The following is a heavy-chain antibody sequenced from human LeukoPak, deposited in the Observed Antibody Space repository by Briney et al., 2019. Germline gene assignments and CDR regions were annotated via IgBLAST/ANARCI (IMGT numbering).Heavy chain of an antibody. CDR1: GFTFDVYA. CDR2: ISWNSGSI. Sequence: PGRSLRLSCAASGFTFDVYAMHWVRQAPGKGLEWVSGISWNSGSIGYADSVKGRFTISRDNAKNSLYLQMNSLRAEDMALYYCAKDISAAGTFWYFDLWGRGTLVTVSS. CDR3: AKDISAAGTFWYFDL. J-gene: IGHJ2*01. D-gene: IGHD6-13*01. V-gene: IGHV3-9*03.